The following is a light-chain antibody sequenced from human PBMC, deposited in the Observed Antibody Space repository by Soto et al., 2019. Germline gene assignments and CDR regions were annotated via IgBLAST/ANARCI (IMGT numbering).Light chain of an antibody. J-gene: IGKJ1*01. V-gene: IGKV3-15*01. CDR3: QQYNDWPLT. CDR1: QSVSNN. CDR2: GVS. Sequence: EIVMTQSPATVSLSPGERATLSCRASQSVSNNLAWYQQKPGQAPSLLIYGVSTRATGVPARFSGSGSGAEFTLTISALQSEDFAYYYCQQYNDWPLTFGQGTKVEIK.